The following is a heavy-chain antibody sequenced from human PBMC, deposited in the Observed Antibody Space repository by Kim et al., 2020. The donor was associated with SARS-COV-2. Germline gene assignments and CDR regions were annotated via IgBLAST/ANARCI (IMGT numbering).Heavy chain of an antibody. Sequence: GGSLRRSCAASGFTFSSYGMHWVRQAPGKGLEWVAVISYDGSNKYYADSVKGRFTISRDNSKNTLYLQMNSLRAEDTAVYYCAKGHYYDSSGYYYLIPDAFDIWGQGTMVTVSS. J-gene: IGHJ3*02. D-gene: IGHD3-22*01. CDR1: GFTFSSYG. V-gene: IGHV3-30*18. CDR3: AKGHYYDSSGYYYLIPDAFDI. CDR2: ISYDGSNK.